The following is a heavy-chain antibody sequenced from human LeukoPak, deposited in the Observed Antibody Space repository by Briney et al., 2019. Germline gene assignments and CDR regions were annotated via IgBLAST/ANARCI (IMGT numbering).Heavy chain of an antibody. Sequence: PGGSLRLSCAASGFTFSSYWMSWVRQAPGKGLEWVANIKQDGSEKYYVDSLKGRFTISRDNAKNSLYLQMNSLRAEDTAVYYCARHSSGYYPGAFDIWGQGTMVTVSS. D-gene: IGHD3-22*01. CDR3: ARHSSGYYPGAFDI. J-gene: IGHJ3*02. CDR1: GFTFSSYW. CDR2: IKQDGSEK. V-gene: IGHV3-7*01.